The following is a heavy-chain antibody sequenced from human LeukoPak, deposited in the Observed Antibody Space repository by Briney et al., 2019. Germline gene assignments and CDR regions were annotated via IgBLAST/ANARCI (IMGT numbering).Heavy chain of an antibody. J-gene: IGHJ5*02. CDR2: INPSGGST. CDR3: ARDGYCSGGSCYWFDP. CDR1: GYTFTSYY. V-gene: IGHV1-46*01. D-gene: IGHD2-15*01. Sequence: ASVKVSCKASGYTFTSYYMHWVRQAPGQGLEWMGIINPSGGSTSYAQKFQQGRVTMTRDTSTSTAYMELSSLRSEDTAVYYCARDGYCSGGSCYWFDPWGQGTLVTVSS.